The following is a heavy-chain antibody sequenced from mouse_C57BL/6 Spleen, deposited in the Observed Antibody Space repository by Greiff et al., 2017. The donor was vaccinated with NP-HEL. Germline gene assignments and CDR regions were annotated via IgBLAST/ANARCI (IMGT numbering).Heavy chain of an antibody. Sequence: QVQLQQPGAELVRPGSSVKLSCKASGYTFTSYWMDWVKQRPGQGLEWIGNIYPSDSETHYNQKFKDKATLTVDESSSTAYMQLSSLTSEDSAVYYCARYGSPYFDVWGTGTTVTVSS. CDR1: GYTFTSYW. CDR2: IYPSDSET. CDR3: ARYGSPYFDV. D-gene: IGHD2-2*01. V-gene: IGHV1-61*01. J-gene: IGHJ1*03.